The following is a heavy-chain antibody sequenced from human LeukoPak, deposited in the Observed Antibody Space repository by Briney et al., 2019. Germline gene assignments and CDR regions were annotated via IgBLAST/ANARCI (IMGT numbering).Heavy chain of an antibody. J-gene: IGHJ5*02. CDR3: ASEKYYGSGNFGP. V-gene: IGHV3-21*01. CDR1: GFTFSSYS. D-gene: IGHD3-10*01. Sequence: GGSLRLSCAASGFTFSSYSMNWVRQAPGKGLEWVSSISSSSSYIYYADSVKGRFTISRDNAKNSLYLQMNSLRAEDTAVYYCASEKYYGSGNFGPWGQGTLVTVSS. CDR2: ISSSSSYI.